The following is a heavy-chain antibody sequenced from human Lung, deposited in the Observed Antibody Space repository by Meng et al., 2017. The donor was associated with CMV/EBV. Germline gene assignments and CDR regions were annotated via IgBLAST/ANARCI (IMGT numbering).Heavy chain of an antibody. J-gene: IGHJ4*02. D-gene: IGHD3-16*01. CDR3: ARDTGWDLHPYYFDD. CDR1: GFTFSSYE. V-gene: IGHV3-48*03. CDR2: ISSSGSTI. Sequence: SCAASGFTFSSYEMNWVRQAPGKGLEWVSYISSSGSTIHYADSVKGRFTISRDNAKESLYLQMNSLRAEDTAIYYCARDTGWDLHPYYFDDWGQGXLVTVSS.